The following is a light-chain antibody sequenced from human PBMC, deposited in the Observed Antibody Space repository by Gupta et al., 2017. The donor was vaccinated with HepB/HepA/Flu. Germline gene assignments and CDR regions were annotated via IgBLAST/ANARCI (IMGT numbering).Light chain of an antibody. Sequence: RAITISCTGTSSDVGGYNYVSWYQQHPGKANKLIIYDVSNRPSGVSNRFSGTKSGNTASVTISGLQAEDEADYYCSSYTSSSTLVFGGGTKLTVL. CDR1: SSDVGGYNY. J-gene: IGLJ2*01. CDR2: DVS. V-gene: IGLV2-14*03. CDR3: SSYTSSSTLV.